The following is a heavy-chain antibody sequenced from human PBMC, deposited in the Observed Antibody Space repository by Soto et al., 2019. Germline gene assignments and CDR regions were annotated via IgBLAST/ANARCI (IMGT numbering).Heavy chain of an antibody. Sequence: GGSLRLSCAASGFMFSAYAMLWVRQAPGKGLEWVAAISYDGTNKYYADSVKGRFTISRDNSKNTLFLQMNSLRAEDTAVYYCARDPSPYTSGWYGVDFWGQGTLVTVS. CDR2: ISYDGTNK. CDR1: GFMFSAYA. V-gene: IGHV3-30*04. D-gene: IGHD6-19*01. J-gene: IGHJ4*01. CDR3: ARDPSPYTSGWYGVDF.